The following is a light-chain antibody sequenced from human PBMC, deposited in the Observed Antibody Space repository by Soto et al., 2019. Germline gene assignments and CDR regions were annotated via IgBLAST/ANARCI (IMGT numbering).Light chain of an antibody. Sequence: EIVMTQSPATLSVSPGERATLSCRASESVPSKLAWYQQKPGQAPRLLIYAASTRATGIPARFSGSGSGTEFTLTIRGLQPEDSAVYYCQQYNNWPPWTFGQGTKVEIK. CDR1: ESVPSK. CDR2: AAS. CDR3: QQYNNWPPWT. V-gene: IGKV3-15*01. J-gene: IGKJ1*01.